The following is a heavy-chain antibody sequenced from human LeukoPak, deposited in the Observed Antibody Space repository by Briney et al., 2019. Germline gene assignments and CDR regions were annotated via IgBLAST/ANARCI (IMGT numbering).Heavy chain of an antibody. J-gene: IGHJ4*02. D-gene: IGHD1-26*01. V-gene: IGHV3-23*01. CDR2: IGSGGDT. Sequence: GGSLRLSCVASGFTFSNYAMNWVRQAPGKGLEGFSVIGSGGDTYYVDPVKGRFTISRDDSKNTLYLQMNSLRAEDTAVYYCAKARGGTYRTYYFDYWGQGTLVTVSS. CDR3: AKARGGTYRTYYFDY. CDR1: GFTFSNYA.